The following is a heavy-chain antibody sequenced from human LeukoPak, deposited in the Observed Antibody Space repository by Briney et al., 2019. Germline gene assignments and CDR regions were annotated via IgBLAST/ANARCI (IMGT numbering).Heavy chain of an antibody. D-gene: IGHD4-17*01. J-gene: IGHJ4*02. CDR2: ISASGGSP. CDR3: AKDPSTKLTTTFDY. Sequence: PGGSLRLSCAASDFTFSSYAMSWVRQAPGKGLEWVSSISASGGSPYYADSVKGRFTISRDNSKNTLYLQMSSLRAEDTAKYYCAKDPSTKLTTTFDYGGQGTLVTVSS. V-gene: IGHV3-23*01. CDR1: DFTFSSYA.